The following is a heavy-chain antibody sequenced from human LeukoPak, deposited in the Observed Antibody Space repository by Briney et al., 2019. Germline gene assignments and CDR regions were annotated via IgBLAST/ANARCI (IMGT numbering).Heavy chain of an antibody. D-gene: IGHD3-22*01. CDR2: IYTSGST. V-gene: IGHV4-4*07. J-gene: IGHJ2*01. Sequence: SETLSLTCTVSRGSISSYYWSWIRQPAGKGLEWIGRIYTSGSTNYNPSLKSRVTISVDKSKNQFSLKLSSVTAADTAVYYCASLSYASSGYYSWYFDLWGRGTLVTVSS. CDR1: RGSISSYY. CDR3: ASLSYASSGYYSWYFDL.